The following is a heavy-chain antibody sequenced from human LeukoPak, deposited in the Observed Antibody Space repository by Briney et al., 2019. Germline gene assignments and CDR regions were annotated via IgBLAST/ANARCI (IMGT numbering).Heavy chain of an antibody. CDR1: GGSISSYY. CDR3: ARSVVTYYGSKNSMWPDAFDF. V-gene: IGHV4-4*09. CDR2: IYSSGTT. Sequence: PSETLSLTCTVSGGSISSYYWSWIRQPPGKGLEWIGYIYSSGTTNYNPSLKSRVTISIDTSQMQFSLGLTSVTAADTGVYYCARSVVTYYGSKNSMWPDAFDFWGKGQRSPSLQ. J-gene: IGHJ3*01. D-gene: IGHD3-10*01.